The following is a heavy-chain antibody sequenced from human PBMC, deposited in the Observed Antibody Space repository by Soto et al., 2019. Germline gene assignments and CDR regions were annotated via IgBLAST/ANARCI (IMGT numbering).Heavy chain of an antibody. J-gene: IGHJ5*02. Sequence: ASVKVSCKTSGAPFSNYGLTWVRQAPGQPLEWLGWISLYSDGTNYARKFQGRVSMTTDTTTTTAYMELRSLRSDDTAVYYCARVVPGAEAWFGPWGQGTLVTVAS. D-gene: IGHD2-2*01. CDR2: ISLYSDGT. V-gene: IGHV1-18*01. CDR1: GAPFSNYG. CDR3: ARVVPGAEAWFGP.